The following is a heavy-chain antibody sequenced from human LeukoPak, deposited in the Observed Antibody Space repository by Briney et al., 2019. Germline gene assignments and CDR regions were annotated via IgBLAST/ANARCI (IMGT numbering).Heavy chain of an antibody. CDR3: ASSGRRGDYFDF. D-gene: IGHD3-16*01. V-gene: IGHV3-15*01. Sequence: PGGSLRLSCSASGFTFNNAWMTWVRQAPGKGLEWVGRIKNKGDGGTTDYAAPVKGIFTISTDYSKNILYLQMNSLKTEDTAVYYCASSGRRGDYFDFWGQGTLVTVS. CDR1: GFTFNNAW. J-gene: IGHJ4*02. CDR2: IKNKGDGGTT.